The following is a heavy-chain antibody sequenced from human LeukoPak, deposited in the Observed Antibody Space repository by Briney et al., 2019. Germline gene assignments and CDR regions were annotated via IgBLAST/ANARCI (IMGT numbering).Heavy chain of an antibody. Sequence: SETLSLTCAASRGSISSGGYSWSWIRQPPGKGLEWIGYMYHDGDTYYNPSLKGRVTISVDRSKNQFSLKVSSVTAADTAVYYCARGGVAASGGPFFDYWGQGTLVTVSS. CDR3: ARGGVAASGGPFFDY. CDR1: RGSISSGGYS. J-gene: IGHJ4*02. CDR2: MYHDGDT. D-gene: IGHD6-13*01. V-gene: IGHV4-30-2*01.